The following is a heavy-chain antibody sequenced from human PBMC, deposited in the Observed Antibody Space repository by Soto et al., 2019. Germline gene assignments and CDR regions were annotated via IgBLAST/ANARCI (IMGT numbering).Heavy chain of an antibody. CDR2: ISYDGSNK. Sequence: GGSLRLSCAASGFTFSSYGMHWVRQAPGKGLEWVAVISYDGSNKYYADSVKGRFIISRDNSKNTLYLQMNSLRAEDTAVYYCAKDLGDIVVVVAATHDAFDIWGQGTMVTVSS. D-gene: IGHD2-15*01. V-gene: IGHV3-30*18. J-gene: IGHJ3*02. CDR3: AKDLGDIVVVVAATHDAFDI. CDR1: GFTFSSYG.